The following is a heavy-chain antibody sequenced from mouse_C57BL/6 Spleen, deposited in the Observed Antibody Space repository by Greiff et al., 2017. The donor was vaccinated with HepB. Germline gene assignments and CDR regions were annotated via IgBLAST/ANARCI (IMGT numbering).Heavy chain of an antibody. CDR2: INPNYGTT. CDR1: GYSFTDYN. J-gene: IGHJ1*03. Sequence: VQLQQSGPELVKPGASVKISCKASGYSFTDYNMNWVKQSNGKSLEWIGVINPNYGTTSYNQKFKGKATLTVDQSSSTAYMPLNSLTSEDSAVYYCARSIYYDYDGIYWYFDVWGTGTTVTVSS. D-gene: IGHD2-4*01. CDR3: ARSIYYDYDGIYWYFDV. V-gene: IGHV1-39*01.